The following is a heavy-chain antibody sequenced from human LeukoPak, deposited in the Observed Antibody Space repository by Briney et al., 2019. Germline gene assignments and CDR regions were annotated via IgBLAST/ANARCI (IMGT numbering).Heavy chain of an antibody. D-gene: IGHD7-27*01. CDR1: GYTFTSHD. CDR3: VRTPPNWGFDY. J-gene: IGHJ4*02. CDR2: MSPNSGDT. V-gene: IGHV1-8*01. Sequence: ASVKVSCKASGYTFTSHDINWVRQATGQGLEWMGWMSPNSGDTGCAPKFQGRVTMTSDSSISTAYMELSSLRSEDTAIYYCVRTPPNWGFDYWGQGTLVTVSS.